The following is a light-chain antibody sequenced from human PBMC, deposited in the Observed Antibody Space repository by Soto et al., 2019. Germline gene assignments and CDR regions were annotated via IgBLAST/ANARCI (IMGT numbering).Light chain of an antibody. Sequence: HKTQTGCSLSASLGDSVPSTCLASKGISSYLNWYQQKPGEAPKLLIYDADNVQYGVPSRFSGSGSGIDFSLTISSLQPEDFATYYCQQSDDIPRTFGEGTKV. V-gene: IGKV1-39*01. CDR1: KGISSY. CDR3: QQSDDIPRT. CDR2: DAD. J-gene: IGKJ4*02.